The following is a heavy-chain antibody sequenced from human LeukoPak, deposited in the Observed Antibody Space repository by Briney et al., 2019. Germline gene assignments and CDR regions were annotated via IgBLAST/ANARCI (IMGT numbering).Heavy chain of an antibody. CDR1: GFPLSSYW. Sequence: GGSLRLSCAASGFPLSSYWMHWVRQTPGKGLEWVAQIRADGTRIVYGDSVKGRFTISRDNARNMLFLEMNSLRPEDSAVYYCARDDVSPQTFDIWGQGTMVTVSS. CDR3: ARDDVSPQTFDI. J-gene: IGHJ3*02. V-gene: IGHV3-74*01. D-gene: IGHD2/OR15-2a*01. CDR2: IRADGTRI.